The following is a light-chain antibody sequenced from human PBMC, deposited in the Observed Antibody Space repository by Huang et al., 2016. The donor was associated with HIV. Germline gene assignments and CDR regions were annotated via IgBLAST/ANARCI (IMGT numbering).Light chain of an antibody. CDR2: LGA. V-gene: IGKV2-28*01. CDR1: QSLRRSDGFHH. J-gene: IGKJ1*01. Sequence: DIVMTQSPLSLPVTPGEPASISCRSSQSLRRSDGFHHLDWYLKRPGQSPQLLIYLGAHRASGAPDRFSGSGSGTDFTLKISRVEAEDVGVYYCMQGPQTPWTFGQGTKVEIK. CDR3: MQGPQTPWT.